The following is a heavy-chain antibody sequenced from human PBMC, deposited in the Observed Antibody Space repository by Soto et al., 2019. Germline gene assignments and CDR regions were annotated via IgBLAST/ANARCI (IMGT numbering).Heavy chain of an antibody. Sequence: QVQLVQSGAEVKKPGASVKVSCKASGYTFINYGISWVRQAPGQGHEGMGWISTYNDNRNSAQKFQGRLTMTTGTTPNHTYLDVWGLITDGTGGYFCARDFWQPDDYWGQGTLVTVSS. J-gene: IGHJ4*02. CDR2: ISTYNDNR. V-gene: IGHV1-18*01. CDR3: ARDFWQPDDY. CDR1: GYTFINYG.